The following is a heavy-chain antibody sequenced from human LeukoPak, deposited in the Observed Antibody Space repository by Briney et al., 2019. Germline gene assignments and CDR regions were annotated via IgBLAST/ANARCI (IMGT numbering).Heavy chain of an antibody. CDR3: ARGMGGATTYYFDY. D-gene: IGHD1-26*01. Sequence: GGSLRLSRAASGFTFSSYAMSWVRQAPGKGLEWVSAISGSGGSTYYADSVKGRFTISRDNSKNTLYLQMNSLRAEDTAVYYCARGMGGATTYYFDYWGQGTLVTVSS. V-gene: IGHV3-23*01. CDR2: ISGSGGST. CDR1: GFTFSSYA. J-gene: IGHJ4*02.